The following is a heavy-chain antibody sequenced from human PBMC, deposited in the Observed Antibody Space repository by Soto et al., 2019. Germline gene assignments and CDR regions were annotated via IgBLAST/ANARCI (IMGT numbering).Heavy chain of an antibody. Sequence: QVQLQESGPGLVKPSQTLSLTCTVSGGSISSGGYYWSWIRQHPGKGLEWIGYIYYSGSTYYNPSLKSRVTRSVDTSKNQSSLKLSSVTAADTAVYYCARGKLWFGELADYWGQGTLVTVSS. CDR3: ARGKLWFGELADY. V-gene: IGHV4-31*03. CDR2: IYYSGST. D-gene: IGHD3-10*01. CDR1: GGSISSGGYY. J-gene: IGHJ4*02.